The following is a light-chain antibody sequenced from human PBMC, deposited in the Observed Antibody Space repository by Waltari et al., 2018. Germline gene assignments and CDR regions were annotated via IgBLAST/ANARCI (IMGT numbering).Light chain of an antibody. CDR1: SGSVSTTNY. CDR3: MVYISSGISI. V-gene: IGLV8-61*01. J-gene: IGLJ2*01. CDR2: NTN. Sequence: TVVTQEPSFSVAPGGTVTFTCGLSSGSVSTTNYPSWYQQTPGQSPRTLMFNTNTRFSGVPDRISGSILGNKAALTITGAQAEDESHYYGMVYISSGISIFGGGTKLTVL.